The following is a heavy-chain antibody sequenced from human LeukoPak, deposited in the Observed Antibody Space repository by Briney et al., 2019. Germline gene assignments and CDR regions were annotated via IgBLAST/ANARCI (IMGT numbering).Heavy chain of an antibody. Sequence: GGSLRLSCAASGFTFSSYSMNWVRQAPGKGLEWVSSISSSSSYIYYADSVKGRFTISRDNAKNSLCLQMNSLRAEDTAVYYCARDLSHIVVVTAIFDYWGQGTLVTVSP. J-gene: IGHJ4*02. CDR1: GFTFSSYS. D-gene: IGHD2-21*02. CDR3: ARDLSHIVVVTAIFDY. V-gene: IGHV3-21*01. CDR2: ISSSSSYI.